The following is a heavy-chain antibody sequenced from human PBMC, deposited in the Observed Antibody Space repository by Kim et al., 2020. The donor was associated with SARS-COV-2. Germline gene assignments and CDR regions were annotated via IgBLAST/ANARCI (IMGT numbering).Heavy chain of an antibody. D-gene: IGHD6-13*01. Sequence: GGSLRLSCAASGFTFSSYGMHWVRQAPGKGLEWVAVISYDGSNKYYADSVKGRFTISRDNSKNTLYLQMSSLRAEDTAVYYCAKGGSSWKGGQFDYWGQG. CDR2: ISYDGSNK. CDR3: AKGGSSWKGGQFDY. J-gene: IGHJ4*02. V-gene: IGHV3-30*18. CDR1: GFTFSSYG.